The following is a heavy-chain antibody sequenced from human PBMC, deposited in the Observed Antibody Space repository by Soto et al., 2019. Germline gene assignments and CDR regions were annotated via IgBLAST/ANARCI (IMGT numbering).Heavy chain of an antibody. Sequence: EVQLVESGGGLVQPGGSLRVSCAASGFTFSSYWMHWVRQAPGKGLVWVSRINSDGSSTSYADSVKGRFTISRANAKNTLYLQMNSLRDEDTAIYYCARRGAVAGLHYWGQGTLVTVSS. CDR2: INSDGSST. CDR3: ARRGAVAGLHY. V-gene: IGHV3-74*01. CDR1: GFTFSSYW. J-gene: IGHJ4*02. D-gene: IGHD6-19*01.